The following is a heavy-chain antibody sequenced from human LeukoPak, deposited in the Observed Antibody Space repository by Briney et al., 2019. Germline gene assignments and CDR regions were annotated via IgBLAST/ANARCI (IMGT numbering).Heavy chain of an antibody. J-gene: IGHJ6*03. CDR1: GFTFSSYS. Sequence: GGSLRLSCAASGFTFSSYSMNWVRQAPGKGLEWVSSIRSSSSYIYYADSVKGRFTSSRDNAKNSLYLQMNSLRAEDTAVYYCARNHHCSSTSCPATDYYYYYMDVWGKGTTVTISS. CDR3: ARNHHCSSTSCPATDYYYYYMDV. CDR2: IRSSSSYI. V-gene: IGHV3-21*01. D-gene: IGHD2-2*01.